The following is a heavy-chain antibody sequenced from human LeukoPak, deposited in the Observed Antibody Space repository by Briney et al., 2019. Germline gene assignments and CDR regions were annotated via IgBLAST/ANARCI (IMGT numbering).Heavy chain of an antibody. CDR1: GFTFSRYT. Sequence: PGGSLRLSCAASGFTFSRYTMNWVRQAPGKGLEWVSYISSSSSTIYYADSVKGRFTISRDNAKNSLYLQMNSLRAEDTAVYYCAKGGWDSSSWYAFDYWGQGTLVTVSS. CDR2: ISSSSSTI. D-gene: IGHD6-13*01. J-gene: IGHJ4*02. CDR3: AKGGWDSSSWYAFDY. V-gene: IGHV3-48*01.